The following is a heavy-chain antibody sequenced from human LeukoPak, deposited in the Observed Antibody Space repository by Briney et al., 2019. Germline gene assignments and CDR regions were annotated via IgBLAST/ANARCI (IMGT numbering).Heavy chain of an antibody. Sequence: PGGSLRLSCAASGFTFSNYAMSWVRRAPGKGLEWVSIISASGDYTDYADSVKGRLTISRDNSKNTLFLQMNSLRAEDTAVYYCAKGDSSSWLFDYWGQGTLVTVSS. CDR1: GFTFSNYA. V-gene: IGHV3-23*01. CDR2: ISASGDYT. J-gene: IGHJ4*02. D-gene: IGHD6-13*01. CDR3: AKGDSSSWLFDY.